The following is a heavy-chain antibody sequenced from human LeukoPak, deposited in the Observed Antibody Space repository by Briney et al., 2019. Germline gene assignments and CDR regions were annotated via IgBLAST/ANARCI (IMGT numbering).Heavy chain of an antibody. J-gene: IGHJ3*02. CDR2: IFYNEGT. CDR1: SGSFRTYY. D-gene: IGHD3-16*01. Sequence: PSETLSLTCTVSSGSFRTYYWSWIRQPPGKGLEWIGYIFYNEGTSYNPSLKSRVTISVDTSNNQLPLKLSSVTAADTAVYYCARDSSPYDYVWGSPPYAFDIWGQGTMVTVSS. V-gene: IGHV4-59*12. CDR3: ARDSSPYDYVWGSPPYAFDI.